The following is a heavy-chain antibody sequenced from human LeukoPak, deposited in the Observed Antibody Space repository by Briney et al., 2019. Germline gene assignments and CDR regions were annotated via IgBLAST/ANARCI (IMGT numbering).Heavy chain of an antibody. CDR2: INHSGST. V-gene: IGHV4-34*01. D-gene: IGHD2-2*03. CDR3: ARGRMDIVVVPAANPAYYYYYGMDV. J-gene: IGHJ6*02. Sequence: PSETLSLTCAVYGGSFSGYYWSWIRQPPGKGLEWIGEINHSGSTNYNPSLKSQFTISVDTSKNQFSLELSSVTAADTAVYYCARGRMDIVVVPAANPAYYYYYGMDVWGQGTTVTVSS. CDR1: GGSFSGYY.